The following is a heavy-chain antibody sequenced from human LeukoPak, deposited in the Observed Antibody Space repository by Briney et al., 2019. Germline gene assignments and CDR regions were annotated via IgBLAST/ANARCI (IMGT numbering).Heavy chain of an antibody. V-gene: IGHV3-43*02. Sequence: GGSLRLSCAASGFSFDDYAMHWVRQAPGKGLEWVSLISADGGSTYYADSVKGRFTISRDNSKNSLYLQMNSLRTEDTALYYCAKDIGGSGSSGWFDPWGQGTLVTVSS. CDR2: ISADGGST. CDR3: AKDIGGSGSSGWFDP. CDR1: GFSFDDYA. J-gene: IGHJ5*02. D-gene: IGHD3-10*01.